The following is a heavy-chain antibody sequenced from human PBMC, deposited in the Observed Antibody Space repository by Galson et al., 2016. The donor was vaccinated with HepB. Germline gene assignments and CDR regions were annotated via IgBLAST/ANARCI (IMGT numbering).Heavy chain of an antibody. J-gene: IGHJ4*02. CDR3: ARAYQYTLDY. D-gene: IGHD1-1*01. Sequence: SLRLSCAASGLTFSNFWMTWVRQAPRKGLEWVANINQDGTEKHYLDSVRGRFTISRDNAKSSLSLQMNSLRAEDTAVYFCARAYQYTLDYWGQGTLVTVSS. V-gene: IGHV3-7*04. CDR2: INQDGTEK. CDR1: GLTFSNFW.